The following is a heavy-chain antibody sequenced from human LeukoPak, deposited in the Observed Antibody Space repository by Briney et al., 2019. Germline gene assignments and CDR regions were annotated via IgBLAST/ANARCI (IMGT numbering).Heavy chain of an antibody. CDR3: ARDYYGSGSYY. D-gene: IGHD3-10*01. CDR2: IIPIFGTA. Sequence: SLKVSCKASGDTFSSYAISWVRQTPGQGLEWMGGIIPIFGTANYAQKFQGRVTITADESTSTAYMQLSSLRPEDTAVYYCARDYYGSGSYYWGQGALVTVSS. J-gene: IGHJ4*02. CDR1: GDTFSSYA. V-gene: IGHV1-69*01.